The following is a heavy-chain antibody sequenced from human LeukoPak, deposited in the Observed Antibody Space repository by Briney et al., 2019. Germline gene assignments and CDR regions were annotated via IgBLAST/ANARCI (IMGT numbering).Heavy chain of an antibody. Sequence: PGGSLRLSCAASGFTFGDYYMSWIRQAPGKGLEWVSVIYSGGRTYYADSVKGRFTISRDNSKNTLYLQMNSLRAEDTAVYYCARVLSGRGSLYSYYYYMDVWGKGTTVTISS. V-gene: IGHV3-53*01. CDR1: GFTFGDYY. CDR2: IYSGGRT. J-gene: IGHJ6*03. D-gene: IGHD3-10*01. CDR3: ARVLSGRGSLYSYYYYMDV.